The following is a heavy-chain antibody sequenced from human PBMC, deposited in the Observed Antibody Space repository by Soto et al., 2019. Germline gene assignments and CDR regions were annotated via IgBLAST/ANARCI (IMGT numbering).Heavy chain of an antibody. CDR1: GGSISDNW. J-gene: IGHJ4*02. CDR2: IYHTGNR. Sequence: QVQLQESGPGLMQPSGTLSLTCAVSGGSISDNWWSWVRQPPGKGLEWIGEIYHTGNRHYNPSLEGRVTISVDKSKNHFSLILNSVTAADTAVYYCARHIAVSGTRGFDYWGQGIRVTVSS. V-gene: IGHV4-4*02. D-gene: IGHD6-19*01. CDR3: ARHIAVSGTRGFDY.